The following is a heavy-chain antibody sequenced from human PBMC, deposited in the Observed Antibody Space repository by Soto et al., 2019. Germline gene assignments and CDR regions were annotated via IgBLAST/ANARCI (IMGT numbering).Heavy chain of an antibody. D-gene: IGHD6-13*01. Sequence: QVQLVQSGAEVKKPGASVRVSCKASGYTFTSYYIHWVRQAPGHGPEWMGMISPSSGGTDYAQKFQGRVTMTRDTSTSTVYMELSCLRSEDTAVYYCTRSIITTAGTEAFDLWGQGTLVTVSS. V-gene: IGHV1-46*03. CDR1: GYTFTSYY. CDR3: TRSIITTAGTEAFDL. J-gene: IGHJ3*01. CDR2: ISPSSGGT.